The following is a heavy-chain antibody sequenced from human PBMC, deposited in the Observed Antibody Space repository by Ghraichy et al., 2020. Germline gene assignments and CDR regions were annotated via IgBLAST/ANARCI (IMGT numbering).Heavy chain of an antibody. CDR2: IKQDGSEK. V-gene: IGHV3-7*01. Sequence: GESLNISCAASGFTFSSYWMSWVRQAPGKGLEWVANIKQDGSEKYYVDSVKGRFTISRDNAKNSLYLQMNSLRAEDTAVYYCARDTVAGPNWFDPWGQGTLVTVSS. D-gene: IGHD6-19*01. J-gene: IGHJ5*02. CDR3: ARDTVAGPNWFDP. CDR1: GFTFSSYW.